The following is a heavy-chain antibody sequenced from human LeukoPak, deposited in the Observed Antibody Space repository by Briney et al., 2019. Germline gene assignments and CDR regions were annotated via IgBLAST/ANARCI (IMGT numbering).Heavy chain of an antibody. Sequence: GGSLRLSCAASGFTFSSYWRTWVRQAPGRGLECVANINQDGSGKSHVDSVKGRFTISRDNAKNYLFLQMNSLRAEDTAVYYCARGRGGLDYWGQGTLVTVSS. V-gene: IGHV3-7*05. CDR3: ARGRGGLDY. J-gene: IGHJ4*02. CDR2: INQDGSGK. CDR1: GFTFSSYW.